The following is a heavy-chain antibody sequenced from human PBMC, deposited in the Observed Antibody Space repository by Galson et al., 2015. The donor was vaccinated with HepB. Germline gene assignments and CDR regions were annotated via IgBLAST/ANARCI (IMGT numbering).Heavy chain of an antibody. CDR3: TRVRHLARGMDV. CDR1: GDSVSTNIVA. V-gene: IGHV6-1*01. CDR2: TYYRSKWYN. D-gene: IGHD5-12*01. J-gene: IGHJ6*02. Sequence: AISGDSVSTNIVAWNWIRQSPSRGLEWLGRTYYRSKWYNDYAVSVQSRITINPDTSRNQFSLQLNSVTPEDAGVYYCTRVRHLARGMDVWGQGTTVTVSS.